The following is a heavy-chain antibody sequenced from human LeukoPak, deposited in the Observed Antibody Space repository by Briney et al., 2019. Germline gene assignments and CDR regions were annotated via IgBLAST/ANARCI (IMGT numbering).Heavy chain of an antibody. D-gene: IGHD6-19*01. CDR3: AKDFTSGWTADLFDY. Sequence: VRSLRLSCAASGFTFSSYGMHWVRQAPGKGLEWVAVISYDGSNKYYADSVKGRFTISRDNSKNTLYLQMNSLRAEDTAVYYCAKDFTSGWTADLFDYWGQGTLVTVSS. CDR2: ISYDGSNK. CDR1: GFTFSSYG. V-gene: IGHV3-30*18. J-gene: IGHJ4*02.